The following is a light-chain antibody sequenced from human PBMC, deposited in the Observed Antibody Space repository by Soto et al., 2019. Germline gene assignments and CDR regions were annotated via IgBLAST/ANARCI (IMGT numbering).Light chain of an antibody. Sequence: QSALTQPRSVSGSPGQSVTISCTGTSSDVGGYNYVSWYQQHPGKAPKLMIYDVIKRPSGVPDRFSGSKSDTTASLTISGLQAEDEADYYCCSFAGGNTFAFGTGTKLTVL. CDR2: DVI. CDR1: SSDVGGYNY. J-gene: IGLJ1*01. V-gene: IGLV2-11*01. CDR3: CSFAGGNTFA.